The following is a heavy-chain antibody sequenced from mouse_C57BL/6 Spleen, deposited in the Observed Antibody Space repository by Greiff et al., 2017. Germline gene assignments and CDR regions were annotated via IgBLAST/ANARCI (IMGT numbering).Heavy chain of an antibody. J-gene: IGHJ2*01. CDR1: GFNIKDDY. V-gene: IGHV14-4*01. Sequence: EVKLQQSGAELVRPGASVKLSCTASGFNIKDDYMHWVKQRPEQGLEWIGWIDPENGDTEYASKFQGKATITADTSSNTAYLQLSSLTSEDTAVYYCTTAANYFDYWGQGTTLTVSS. CDR2: IDPENGDT. CDR3: TTAANYFDY. D-gene: IGHD6-1*01.